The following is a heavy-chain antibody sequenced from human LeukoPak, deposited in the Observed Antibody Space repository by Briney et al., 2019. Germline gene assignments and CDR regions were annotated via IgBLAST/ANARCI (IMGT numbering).Heavy chain of an antibody. CDR3: AKDRDIAARLGYFDL. V-gene: IGHV3-23*01. Sequence: GGSLRLSCAASGFTFSSYVMAWVRQAPGKGLEWVAAISGSGGSTYYADSVKGRFTISRDNSKNTLYLQMNSLRAEDTAVYYCAKDRDIAARLGYFDLWGRGTLVTVSS. D-gene: IGHD6-13*01. J-gene: IGHJ2*01. CDR1: GFTFSSYV. CDR2: ISGSGGST.